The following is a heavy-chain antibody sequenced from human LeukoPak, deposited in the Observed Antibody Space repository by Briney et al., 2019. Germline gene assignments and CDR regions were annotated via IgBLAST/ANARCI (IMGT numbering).Heavy chain of an antibody. J-gene: IGHJ4*02. Sequence: ASVKVSCKASGYTFTGYYMHWVRQAPGQGLGWMGWINPNSGGTNYAQKLQGRVTMTTDTSTSTAYMELRSLRSDDTAVYYCARAASFHELDFDYWGQGTLVTV. CDR2: INPNSGGT. CDR1: GYTFTGYY. CDR3: ARAASFHELDFDY. D-gene: IGHD2/OR15-2a*01. V-gene: IGHV1-2*02.